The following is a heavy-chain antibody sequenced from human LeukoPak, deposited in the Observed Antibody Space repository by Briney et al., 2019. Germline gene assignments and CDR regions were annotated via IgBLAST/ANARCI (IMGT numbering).Heavy chain of an antibody. Sequence: SVTLSCKASGFTFTSSAMQWVRQARGQRLEWIGWIMVGSGNTNYAQKFQERVTITRDMSTSTAYMELSSLRSEDTAVYYCAAVGSSGYGFYYYYGMDVWGHGTTVTASS. J-gene: IGHJ6*02. CDR1: GFTFTSSA. V-gene: IGHV1-58*02. CDR2: IMVGSGNT. CDR3: AAVGSSGYGFYYYYGMDV. D-gene: IGHD3-22*01.